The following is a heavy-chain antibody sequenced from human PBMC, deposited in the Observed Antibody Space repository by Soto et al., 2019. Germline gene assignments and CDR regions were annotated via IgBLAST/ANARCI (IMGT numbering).Heavy chain of an antibody. CDR1: GGSVSSGSYY. D-gene: IGHD1-1*01. J-gene: IGHJ4*02. CDR3: ARENVSYFDY. CDR2: IYYSGRT. V-gene: IGHV4-61*01. Sequence: QVQLQESGPGLVKPSETLSLTCTVSGGSVSSGSYYWSWIRQPPGKGLEWIGYIYYSGRTNYNPSRKSRVTISVYTSKNQFPLKLSSVTAADTAVYYCARENVSYFDYWGQGTLVTVSS.